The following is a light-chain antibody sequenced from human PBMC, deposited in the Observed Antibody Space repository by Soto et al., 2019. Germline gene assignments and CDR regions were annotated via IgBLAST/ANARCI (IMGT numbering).Light chain of an antibody. V-gene: IGKV1-39*01. CDR3: QQGYSTLWT. CDR2: AAS. Sequence: DIQMTQSPSSLSASVGDRVTITCRASQSISSYLNWYQQKPGKAPKLLIYAASSLQSGVPSRFSGSGSGTDFTLTISSLQPEDFATYYCQQGYSTLWTFGQGTKV. J-gene: IGKJ1*01. CDR1: QSISSY.